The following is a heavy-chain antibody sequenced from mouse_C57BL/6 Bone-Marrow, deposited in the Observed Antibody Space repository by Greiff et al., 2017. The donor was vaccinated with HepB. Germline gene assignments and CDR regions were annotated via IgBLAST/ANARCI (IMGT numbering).Heavy chain of an antibody. CDR3: ARRSYYGSSSWYFDV. V-gene: IGHV5-6*02. J-gene: IGHJ1*03. CDR2: ISSGGSYT. D-gene: IGHD1-1*01. CDR1: GFTFSSYG. Sequence: DVMLVESGGDLVKPGGSLKLSCAASGFTFSSYGMSWVRQTPDKRLEWVATISSGGSYTYYPDSVKGRFTISRDNAKNTLYLQMSSLKSEDTAMYYCARRSYYGSSSWYFDVWGTGTTVTVSS.